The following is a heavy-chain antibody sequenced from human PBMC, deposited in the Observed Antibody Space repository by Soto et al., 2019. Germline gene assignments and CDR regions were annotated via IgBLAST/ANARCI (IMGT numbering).Heavy chain of an antibody. J-gene: IGHJ6*02. CDR2: MNAKSGDT. V-gene: IGHV1-8*01. CDR3: ARGNPFNYAGFDV. CDR1: GYTFSDFD. Sequence: QAHLEQSGAEVKRPGASVKVSCKASGYTFSDFDINWLRQASGQGPEWMGWMNAKSGDTFFAQRFQGKFNMTWDTSLSTDYMAVGSLTSADTAMYYCARGNPFNYAGFDVWGQGTTVAVSS. D-gene: IGHD3-16*01.